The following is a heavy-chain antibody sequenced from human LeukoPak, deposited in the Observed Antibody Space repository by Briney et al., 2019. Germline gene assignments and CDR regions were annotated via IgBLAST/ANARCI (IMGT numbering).Heavy chain of an antibody. CDR2: ISYDGSNK. CDR3: AKRSLRCPY. J-gene: IGHJ4*02. V-gene: IGHV3-30*18. Sequence: GGSLRLSCAASGFTFSSYGMHWVRQAPGKGLEWVAVISYDGSNKYYADSVKGRFTISRDNSKNTLYLQMNSLRAEDTAVYYCAKRSLRCPYWGQGTLVTVSS. CDR1: GFTFSSYG. D-gene: IGHD4-17*01.